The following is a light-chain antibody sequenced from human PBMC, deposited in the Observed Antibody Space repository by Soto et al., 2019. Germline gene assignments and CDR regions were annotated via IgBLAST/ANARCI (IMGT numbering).Light chain of an antibody. CDR1: SSDVGGYNY. CDR2: DVN. J-gene: IGLJ2*01. Sequence: QSVLTKPASVSGSPGQSITISCTGTSSDVGGYNYVSWYQQHPGKAPKRMIYDVNTRPSGVSNRFSGSKSGNTASLTISGLQAEDEADYYCSSYTSSISFGGGTKLTVL. CDR3: SSYTSSIS. V-gene: IGLV2-14*01.